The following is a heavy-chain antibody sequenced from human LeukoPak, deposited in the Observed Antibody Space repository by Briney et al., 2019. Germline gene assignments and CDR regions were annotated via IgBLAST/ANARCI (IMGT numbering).Heavy chain of an antibody. V-gene: IGHV3-23*01. Sequence: GGSLRLSCAASGFTFSSYAMSWVRQAPGKGLEWVSAISGSGGSTYYADSVKGRFTISRDNSKNTLYLQMNSLRAEDTAVYYCAKATYYDFWNGYYSFDYWGQGTLVTVSS. CDR1: GFTFSSYA. J-gene: IGHJ4*02. D-gene: IGHD3-3*01. CDR2: ISGSGGST. CDR3: AKATYYDFWNGYYSFDY.